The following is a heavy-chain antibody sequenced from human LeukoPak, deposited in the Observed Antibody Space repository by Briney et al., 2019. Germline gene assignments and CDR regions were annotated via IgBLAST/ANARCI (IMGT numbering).Heavy chain of an antibody. D-gene: IGHD2-2*01. CDR1: GFTFDDYA. CDR3: AIPGGYCSSTSCSEA. CDR2: ISWNSGSI. Sequence: PGGSLRLSCAASGFTFDDYAMHWVRQAPGKGLEWVSGISWNSGSIGYADSVKGRFTISRDNAKNSLYLQMNSLGAEDTALYYCAIPGGYCSSTSCSEAWGRGTLVTVSS. J-gene: IGHJ2*01. V-gene: IGHV3-9*01.